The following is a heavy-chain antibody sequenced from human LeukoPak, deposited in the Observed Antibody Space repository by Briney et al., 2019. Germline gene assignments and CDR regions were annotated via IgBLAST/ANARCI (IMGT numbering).Heavy chain of an antibody. J-gene: IGHJ4*02. CDR1: GFTFSDYY. Sequence: GGSLRLSCAASGFTFSDYYMSWIRQAPGKGLEWVSYISSSGSTIYYADSVKGRFTISRDNAKNSLYLQMNSLRAEDTAVYYCARAGYYYDGSGYYPFLDYWGQGTLVTVSS. D-gene: IGHD3-22*01. CDR3: ARAGYYYDGSGYYPFLDY. CDR2: ISSSGSTI. V-gene: IGHV3-11*04.